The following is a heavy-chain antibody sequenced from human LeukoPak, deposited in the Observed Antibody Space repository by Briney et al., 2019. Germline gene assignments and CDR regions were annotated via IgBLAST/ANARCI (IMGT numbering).Heavy chain of an antibody. CDR3: ASSDIYYYDSSGYYDY. CDR2: IYYSGST. D-gene: IGHD3-22*01. J-gene: IGHJ4*02. CDR1: GGSISSYY. V-gene: IGHV4-59*08. Sequence: PSETLSLTCTVSGGSISSYYWSWIRQPPGKGLEWIGYIYYSGSTNYNPSLKSRVTISVDTSKNQFSLKLSSVTAADTAVYYCASSDIYYYDSSGYYDYWGQGTLVTVSS.